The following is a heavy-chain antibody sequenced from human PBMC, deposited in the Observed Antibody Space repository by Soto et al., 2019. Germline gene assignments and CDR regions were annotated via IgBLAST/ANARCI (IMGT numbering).Heavy chain of an antibody. Sequence: SETLSLTCAVYGGSFSGYYWSWIRQPPGKGLEWIGEINHSGSTNYNPSLKGRVTISVDTSKNQFSLKLSSVTAADTAVYYCARAYDFWSGYEGMDVWGQGTTVTV. CDR3: ARAYDFWSGYEGMDV. CDR1: GGSFSGYY. J-gene: IGHJ6*02. D-gene: IGHD3-3*01. CDR2: INHSGST. V-gene: IGHV4-34*01.